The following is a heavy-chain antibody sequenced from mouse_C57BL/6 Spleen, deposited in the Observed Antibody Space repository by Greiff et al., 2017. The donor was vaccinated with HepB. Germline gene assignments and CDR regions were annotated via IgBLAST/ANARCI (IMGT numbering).Heavy chain of an antibody. CDR2: ISSGGSYT. Sequence: EVHLVESGGDLVKPGGSLKLSCAASGFTFSSYGMSWVRQTPDKRLEWVATISSGGSYTYYPDSVKGRFTISRDNAKNTLYLQMSSLKSEDTAMYYCARQTTRAMDYWGQGTSVTVSS. CDR3: ARQTTRAMDY. J-gene: IGHJ4*01. V-gene: IGHV5-6*01. CDR1: GFTFSSYG. D-gene: IGHD1-1*01.